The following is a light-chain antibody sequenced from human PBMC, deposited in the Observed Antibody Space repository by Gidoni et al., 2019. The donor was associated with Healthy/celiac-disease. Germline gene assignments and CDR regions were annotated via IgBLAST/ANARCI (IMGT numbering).Light chain of an antibody. CDR1: QSVSSSY. J-gene: IGKJ3*01. CDR3: QQYGSSPHT. CDR2: GAS. Sequence: EIVLTQSPGTLSWSPGERATLSCRASQSVSSSYLAWYQQKPGQAPRLLIYGASSRATGIPDRFSGSGSGTDFTLTISRLEPEDFAVYYCQQYGSSPHTFGPGTKVDIK. V-gene: IGKV3-20*01.